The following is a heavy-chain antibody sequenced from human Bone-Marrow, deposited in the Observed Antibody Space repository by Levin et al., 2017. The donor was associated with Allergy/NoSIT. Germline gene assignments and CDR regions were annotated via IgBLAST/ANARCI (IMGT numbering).Heavy chain of an antibody. CDR3: ARGSPPGRYYYYMDV. CDR2: MYYSGST. J-gene: IGHJ6*03. Sequence: PSETLSLTCTVSGGSINSASYSWTWIRQHPGEGLEWIGYMYYSGSTYYNPSLKSRVTISVDTSQNQFSLRLSSVTAADTAVYYCARGSPPGRYYYYMDVWGKGTTVTVSS. CDR1: GGSINSASYS. V-gene: IGHV4-31*03.